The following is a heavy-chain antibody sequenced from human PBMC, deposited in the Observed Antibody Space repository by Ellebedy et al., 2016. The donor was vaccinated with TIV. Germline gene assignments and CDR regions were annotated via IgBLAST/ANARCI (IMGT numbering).Heavy chain of an antibody. V-gene: IGHV3-30-3*01. CDR3: ASHLGDTALYYFDY. Sequence: PGGSLRLSCAASGFTFSSYAMHWVRQAPGKGLEWVAVISYDGSNKYYADSVKGRFTISRDNSKNTLYLQMNSLRAEDTAVYYCASHLGDTALYYFDYWGQGTLVTVSS. J-gene: IGHJ4*02. CDR2: ISYDGSNK. D-gene: IGHD5-18*01. CDR1: GFTFSSYA.